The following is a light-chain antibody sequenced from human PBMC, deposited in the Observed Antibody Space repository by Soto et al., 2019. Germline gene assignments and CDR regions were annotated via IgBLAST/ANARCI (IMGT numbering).Light chain of an antibody. Sequence: EIVFTQSPGTLSLSPGERATLSCRASQSIRSSSLAWYQQKPGQAPRLLIYGGSSRATGIPDRFSGGGSGTDFSLTISRLETEDFSVYYCHQYGSSPLTFGGGTKVDI. CDR3: HQYGSSPLT. V-gene: IGKV3-20*01. CDR1: QSIRSSS. CDR2: GGS. J-gene: IGKJ4*01.